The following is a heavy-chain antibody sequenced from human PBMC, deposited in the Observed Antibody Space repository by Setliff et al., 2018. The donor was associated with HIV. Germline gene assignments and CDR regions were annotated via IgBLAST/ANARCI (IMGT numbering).Heavy chain of an antibody. CDR2: ISTYNGNT. D-gene: IGHD3-16*01. V-gene: IGHV1-18*01. CDR1: GYTFTTYG. J-gene: IGHJ3*01. CDR3: ARDDGGYNYAEAFDV. Sequence: ASVKVSCKASGYTFTTYGITWVRQAPGQGLEWMGWISTYNGNTNYAQKFQGRVTMTTVTSTSTAYMELRSLRSDDTAVYYCARDDGGYNYAEAFDVWGRGTMVTVSS.